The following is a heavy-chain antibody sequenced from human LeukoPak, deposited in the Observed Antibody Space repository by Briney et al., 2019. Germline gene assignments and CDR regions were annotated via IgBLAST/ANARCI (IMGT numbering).Heavy chain of an antibody. Sequence: GTSVKVSCKASGFTFTSSAVLWVRQARGQRLEWIGWIVVGSGNTNYAQKFQERVTITRDMSTSAAYMELSSLRSEDTAVYYCAAFYDSSGYDYFDYWGQGTLVTVSS. CDR3: AAFYDSSGYDYFDY. D-gene: IGHD3-22*01. CDR2: IVVGSGNT. J-gene: IGHJ4*02. V-gene: IGHV1-58*01. CDR1: GFTFTSSA.